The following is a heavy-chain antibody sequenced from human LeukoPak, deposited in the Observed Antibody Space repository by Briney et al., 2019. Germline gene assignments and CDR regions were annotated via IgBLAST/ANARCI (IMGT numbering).Heavy chain of an antibody. CDR3: AKSLRNGSGWASDY. V-gene: IGHV3-9*01. CDR1: GLTFDVYA. CDR2: ITWSNGEI. J-gene: IGHJ4*02. Sequence: GRSLRLSCAASGLTFDVYAVHWVRQVPGKGLEWVSGITWSNGEIAYADSVKGRFTISRDNAKMYLQMNSLRTEDTAVYYCAKSLRNGSGWASDYWGQGTLVTVSS. D-gene: IGHD6-19*01.